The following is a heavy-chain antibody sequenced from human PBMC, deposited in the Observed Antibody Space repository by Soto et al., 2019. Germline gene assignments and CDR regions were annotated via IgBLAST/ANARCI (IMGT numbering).Heavy chain of an antibody. CDR3: ARLRYFDPKFDY. CDR1: GFSLSTSGVG. D-gene: IGHD3-9*01. Sequence: SGPTLVNPTQTLTLTCAFSGFSLSTSGVGVGWIRQPPGKALEWLALIYWDDDKRYSPSLKSRLTITKDTSKNQVVLTMTNMDPVDTATYYCARLRYFDPKFDYWGQGTLVTVSS. J-gene: IGHJ4*02. CDR2: IYWDDDK. V-gene: IGHV2-5*02.